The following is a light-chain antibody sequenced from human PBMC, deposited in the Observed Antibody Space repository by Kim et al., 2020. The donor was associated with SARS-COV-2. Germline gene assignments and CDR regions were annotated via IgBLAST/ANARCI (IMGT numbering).Light chain of an antibody. CDR3: KSANSIPTWA. J-gene: IGKJ1*01. V-gene: IGKV1-12*01. Sequence: DIKMIQSPSSVSASIGDRVTVTCRASQGISNWLAWYQQKPGRAPKLLIYAASSLHGGVPSRFSASGSGTYFTLTITRLQPEDFATYYCKSANSIPTWAFGQGTKVDIK. CDR1: QGISNW. CDR2: AAS.